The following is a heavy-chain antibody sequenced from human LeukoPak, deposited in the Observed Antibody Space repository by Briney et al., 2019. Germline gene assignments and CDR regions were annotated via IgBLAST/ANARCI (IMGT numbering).Heavy chain of an antibody. Sequence: PSETLSLTCAVYGGSFSAYYWSWIRQPPGKGLEWIGEINHSGSTNYNPSLKSRVTISVDTSKNQFSLKLSSVTAADTAVYYCASLEGYCSGGSCYQPEWGQGTLVTVSS. J-gene: IGHJ4*02. D-gene: IGHD2-15*01. CDR1: GGSFSAYY. CDR3: ASLEGYCSGGSCYQPE. CDR2: INHSGST. V-gene: IGHV4-34*01.